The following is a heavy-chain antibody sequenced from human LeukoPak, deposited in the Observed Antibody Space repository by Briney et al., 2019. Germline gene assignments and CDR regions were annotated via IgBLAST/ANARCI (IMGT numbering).Heavy chain of an antibody. D-gene: IGHD3-3*01. Sequence: GGSLRLSCAASGFTFSSYGMNWVRQAPGKGLEWVSSISSSSSYIYYADSVKGRFTISRDNAKNSLYLQMNSLRAEDTAVYYCAREMYYDFWSGLQTFDYWGQGTLVTVSS. V-gene: IGHV3-21*01. CDR1: GFTFSSYG. CDR2: ISSSSSYI. J-gene: IGHJ4*02. CDR3: AREMYYDFWSGLQTFDY.